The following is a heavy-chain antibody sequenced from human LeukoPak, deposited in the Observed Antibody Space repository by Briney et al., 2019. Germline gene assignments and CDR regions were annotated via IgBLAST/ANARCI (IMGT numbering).Heavy chain of an antibody. V-gene: IGHV3-48*04. CDR2: ISSSSSTI. CDR3: AREYGSGDYYYYMDV. CDR1: GFTFSSYS. J-gene: IGHJ6*03. Sequence: GGSLRLSCAASGFTFSSYSMNWVRQAPGKGLEWVSYISSSSSTIYYADSVKGRFTISRDNAKNSLYLQMNSLRAEDTALYYCAREYGSGDYYYYMDVWGKGTTVTVSS. D-gene: IGHD3-10*01.